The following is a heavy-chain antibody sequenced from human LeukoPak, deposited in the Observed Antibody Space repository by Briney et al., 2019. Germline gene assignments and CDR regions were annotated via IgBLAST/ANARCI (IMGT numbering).Heavy chain of an antibody. D-gene: IGHD6-13*01. V-gene: IGHV3-30*02. Sequence: GGSLRLSCAASGFTFSSFGMHWVRQAPGMGLEWISFIRYDGSNKYYTDSVKGRFTISRDNSQNTLYLQMNSLRTEDTALYFCAKDRTMAADGTYFDYWGQGTLVIASS. CDR1: GFTFSSFG. J-gene: IGHJ4*02. CDR3: AKDRTMAADGTYFDY. CDR2: IRYDGSNK.